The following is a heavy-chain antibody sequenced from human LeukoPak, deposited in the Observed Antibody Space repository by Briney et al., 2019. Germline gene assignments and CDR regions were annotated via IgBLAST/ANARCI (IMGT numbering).Heavy chain of an antibody. V-gene: IGHV3-21*01. D-gene: IGHD5-24*01. CDR1: GFTFSSYS. Sequence: GGSLGLSCAASGFTFSSYSMNWVRQPPGTGLEWVASITSSSSHVYYADSVEGRFTISRDNAKDSLYLQMNSLRAEDTAVYYCARSEMTTITYPDYWGQGTPVTVSS. CDR3: ARSEMTTITYPDY. CDR2: ITSSSSHV. J-gene: IGHJ4*02.